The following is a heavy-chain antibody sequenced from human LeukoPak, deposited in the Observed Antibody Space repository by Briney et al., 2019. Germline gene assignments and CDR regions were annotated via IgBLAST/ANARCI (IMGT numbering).Heavy chain of an antibody. D-gene: IGHD2-21*02. CDR3: ARAVTAGYYYYYMDV. J-gene: IGHJ6*03. CDR2: IYYSGST. CDR1: GGSISSYY. Sequence: SETLSLTCTVSGGSISSYYWSWIRQPPGKGLEWIGYIYYSGSTNYNPSLKSRVTISVDTSKNQFSQKLSSVTAADTAVYYCARAVTAGYYYYYMDVWGKGTTVTISS. V-gene: IGHV4-59*01.